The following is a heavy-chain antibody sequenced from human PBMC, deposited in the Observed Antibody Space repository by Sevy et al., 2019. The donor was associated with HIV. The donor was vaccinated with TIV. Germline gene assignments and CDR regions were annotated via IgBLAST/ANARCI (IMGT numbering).Heavy chain of an antibody. Sequence: ASVKVSCKTSTSSFTAYYIHWVRQAPGQGLEWMGWINPNSGGSGGTNYAQKFQDRVTLTSDASISTAYLELTRLRSDDTAVYYCARGSLFSPGYQFEYWGQGTLVTVSS. CDR3: ARGSLFSPGYQFEY. J-gene: IGHJ4*02. V-gene: IGHV1-2*02. CDR1: TSSFTAYY. CDR2: INPNSGGSGGT. D-gene: IGHD3-10*01.